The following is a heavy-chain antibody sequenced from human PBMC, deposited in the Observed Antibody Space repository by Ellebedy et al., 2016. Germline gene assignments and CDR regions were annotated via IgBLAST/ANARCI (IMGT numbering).Heavy chain of an antibody. CDR3: ARADLEWPYFDL. D-gene: IGHD3-3*01. V-gene: IGHV3-30-3*01. Sequence: GGSLRLSCAASGFTFSSYAMHWVRQAPGKGLEWVAVISYDGSNKYYADSVKGRFTISRDNSKNTLYLQMNSLRAEDTAVYYCARADLEWPYFDLWGRGTLVTVSS. CDR2: ISYDGSNK. CDR1: GFTFSSYA. J-gene: IGHJ2*01.